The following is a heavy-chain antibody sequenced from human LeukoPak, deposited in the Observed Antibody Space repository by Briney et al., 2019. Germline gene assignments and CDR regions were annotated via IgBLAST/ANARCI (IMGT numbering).Heavy chain of an antibody. D-gene: IGHD1-7*01. V-gene: IGHV3-11*01. J-gene: IGHJ4*02. Sequence: PGGSLRLSCAASGFTFSDYALSWIRQAPGQGLEGVSYISRSGDTIDYADSVKGRFSISRDNAKNSLYLQMNSLRAEDTAVYYCAASHWNSGVVYWGQGTLVTVSS. CDR2: ISRSGDTI. CDR1: GFTFSDYA. CDR3: AASHWNSGVVY.